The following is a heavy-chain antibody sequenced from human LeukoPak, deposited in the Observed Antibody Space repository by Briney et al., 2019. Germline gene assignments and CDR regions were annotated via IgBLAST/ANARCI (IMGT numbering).Heavy chain of an antibody. CDR2: ISSSGSTI. Sequence: GGSLRLSCAASGFTFSSYQMNWVRQAPGKGLEWVSYISSSGSTIYYADSVKGRFTISRDNAKNSLYLQMNSLRAEDTAVYYCTRLTTARDVESWGQGKLVTVSS. V-gene: IGHV3-48*03. D-gene: IGHD5-18*01. CDR1: GFTFSSYQ. J-gene: IGHJ4*02. CDR3: TRLTTARDVES.